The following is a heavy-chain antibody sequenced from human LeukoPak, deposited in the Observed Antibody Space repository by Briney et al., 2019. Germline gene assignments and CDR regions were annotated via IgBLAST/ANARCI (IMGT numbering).Heavy chain of an antibody. CDR3: ASPYCSSSSCYFEY. D-gene: IGHD2-2*01. CDR1: GFTFSSHW. CDR2: VKQDESEK. J-gene: IGHJ4*02. Sequence: GGSLGLSCAASGFTFSSHWMSWVRQAPGKGLEWVANVKQDESEKYYVDSVKGRFTISRDNAESSLYLQMNSLRAEDTAVYYCASPYCSSSSCYFEYWGQGTLVTVSS. V-gene: IGHV3-7*01.